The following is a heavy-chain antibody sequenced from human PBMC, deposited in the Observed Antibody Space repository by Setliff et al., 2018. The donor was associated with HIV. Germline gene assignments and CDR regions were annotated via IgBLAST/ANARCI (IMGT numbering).Heavy chain of an antibody. D-gene: IGHD3-10*01. CDR2: INWNGGNT. Sequence: PGGSLRLSCAVSGFTFDDYGMSWVRQAPGKGLEWVSGINWNGGNTRYADSVKGRFAISRDNAKRSLFLQMNSLRGEDTAVYYCARYFRDGSYNDYWGQGTLVTVSS. J-gene: IGHJ4*02. CDR1: GFTFDDYG. CDR3: ARYFRDGSYNDY. V-gene: IGHV3-20*04.